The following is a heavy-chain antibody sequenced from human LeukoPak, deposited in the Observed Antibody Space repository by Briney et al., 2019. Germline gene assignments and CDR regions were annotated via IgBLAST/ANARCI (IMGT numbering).Heavy chain of an antibody. CDR1: GYSFTNSW. D-gene: IGHD4-23*01. Sequence: GESLKISCKVSGYSFTNSWIGWVRQMPGKGLEWMGSIYSGDSETKYSPSFQGQVTISADKSINTAYLQWSSLTASDTALYYCARPDYRGHYFDYCGQGTLVTASS. J-gene: IGHJ4*01. CDR2: IYSGDSET. CDR3: ARPDYRGHYFDY. V-gene: IGHV5-51*01.